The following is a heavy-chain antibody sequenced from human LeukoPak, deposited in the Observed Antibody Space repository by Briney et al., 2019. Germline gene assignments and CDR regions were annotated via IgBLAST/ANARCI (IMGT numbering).Heavy chain of an antibody. CDR2: MNPNSGNS. CDR3: ARVTAAGTWAFDI. D-gene: IGHD6-13*01. CDR1: GDTVTIND. Sequence: ASVKVSCKASGDTVTINDINSVRQATGHRLEWMGGMNPNSGNSGYAQKFQGIVTMTRNTSISTSYMELTNMSSEDTAVYYCARVTAAGTWAFDIWGQGTTVTVSS. J-gene: IGHJ3*02. V-gene: IGHV1-8*01.